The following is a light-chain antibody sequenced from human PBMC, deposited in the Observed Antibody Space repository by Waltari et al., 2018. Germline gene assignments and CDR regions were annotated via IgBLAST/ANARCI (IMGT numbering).Light chain of an antibody. CDR2: WAS. CDR3: QQYYSGRT. V-gene: IGKV4-1*01. CDR1: QTILYNSNDKNY. Sequence: IVMTQSPDSLAVSLGERATINCKSSQTILYNSNDKNYLAWYQQKPGQPPRLLIYWASTRESGVPDRFSGSGSGTDFTLTISNLQAEDVAVYYCQQYYSGRTFGQGTKVEI. J-gene: IGKJ1*01.